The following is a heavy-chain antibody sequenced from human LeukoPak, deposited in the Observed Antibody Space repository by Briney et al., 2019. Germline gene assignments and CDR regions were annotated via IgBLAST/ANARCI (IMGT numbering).Heavy chain of an antibody. J-gene: IGHJ4*02. CDR1: GFTFSSYS. V-gene: IGHV3-21*01. D-gene: IGHD3-16*02. CDR2: ISSSSSYI. Sequence: GSLRLSCAASGFTFSSYSMNWVRQAPGKGLEWVSSISSSSSYIYYADSVKGRFTISRDNAKNSLYLQMNSLRDEDTAVYYCARLAVWGSYRLFDYWGQGTLVTVSS. CDR3: ARLAVWGSYRLFDY.